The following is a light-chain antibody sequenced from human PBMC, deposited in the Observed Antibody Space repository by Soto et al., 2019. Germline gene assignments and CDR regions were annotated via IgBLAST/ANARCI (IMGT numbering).Light chain of an antibody. V-gene: IGKV3D-20*02. CDR2: GAS. CDR1: QSVGSSY. CDR3: QQRSNWSMYT. J-gene: IGKJ2*01. Sequence: EIVLTQSPGTLSLSPGERGTLSCRASQSVGSSYFAWYQQKPGQAPRLLIYGASSRATGIPDRFSGSGSGTDFTLTISSLEPEDFAVYYCQQRSNWSMYTFGQGTKLEIK.